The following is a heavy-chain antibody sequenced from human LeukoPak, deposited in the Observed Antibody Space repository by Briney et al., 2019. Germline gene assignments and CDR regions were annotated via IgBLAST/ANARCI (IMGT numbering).Heavy chain of an antibody. CDR1: GYTFTSYY. D-gene: IGHD3-22*01. Sequence: ASVKVSCKASGYTFTSYYMHWVRQAPGQGLEWMGIINPSGGSTSYAQKFQGRVTMTRDTSTSTVYMELSSLRSEDTAVYYCVSSWDSSGYDALLLDPWGQGTLVTVSS. CDR3: VSSWDSSGYDALLLDP. J-gene: IGHJ5*02. V-gene: IGHV1-46*01. CDR2: INPSGGST.